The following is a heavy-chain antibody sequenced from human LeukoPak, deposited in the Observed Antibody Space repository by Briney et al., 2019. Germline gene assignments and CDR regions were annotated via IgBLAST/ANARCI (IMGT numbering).Heavy chain of an antibody. J-gene: IGHJ4*02. CDR1: GFTFSNYG. CDR2: ISYDGGNK. Sequence: QSGGSLRLSCAASGFTFSNYGMHWVRQAPGKGLEWVAVISYDGGNKYYADSVKGRFTISRDNSKNTLYLQMNSLRAEDTAVYYCARDVVAVAGTKVPDYWGQGTLVTVSS. D-gene: IGHD6-19*01. V-gene: IGHV3-30*03. CDR3: ARDVVAVAGTKVPDY.